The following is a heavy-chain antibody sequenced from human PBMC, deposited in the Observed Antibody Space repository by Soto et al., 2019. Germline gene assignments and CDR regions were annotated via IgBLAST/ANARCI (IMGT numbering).Heavy chain of an antibody. V-gene: IGHV3-20*01. CDR1: GFTFDDYG. J-gene: IGHJ5*02. Sequence: EVQLVESGGGVVWPGGSLRLSCAASGFTFDDYGMSWVRQVPGKGLEWVSGSNSNGDKTGYADSVKGRFTISRDNAKNSLYLQMTSLRVEDTALYHCAREYGSGSSPPWFDPWGQGTLVTVSS. CDR3: AREYGSGSSPPWFDP. D-gene: IGHD3-10*01. CDR2: SNSNGDKT.